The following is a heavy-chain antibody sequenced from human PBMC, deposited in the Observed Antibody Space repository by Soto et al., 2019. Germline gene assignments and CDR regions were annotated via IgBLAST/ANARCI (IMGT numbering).Heavy chain of an antibody. J-gene: IGHJ6*02. Sequence: GASVNVSCKASGGAFSGHSISWLRQALGQGLEVMGQSNVFFKGTKYPQRFQGRVTITAYESKTTADMDLSSRTSDDTSGYYCARDFPLNYYDNTYSYYALDVWVQGTTVTVSS. V-gene: IGHV1-69*13. CDR3: ARDFPLNYYDNTYSYYALDV. CDR1: GGAFSGHS. D-gene: IGHD3-16*01. CDR2: SNVFFKGT.